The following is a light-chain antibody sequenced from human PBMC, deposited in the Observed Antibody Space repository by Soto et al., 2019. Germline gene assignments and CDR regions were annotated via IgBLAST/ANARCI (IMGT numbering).Light chain of an antibody. CDR1: SRDVGGYDY. V-gene: IGLV2-8*01. CDR2: EVT. CDR3: LSYAGPAYV. Sequence: QSALTQPPSASGSPGQSVTISCTGTSRDVGGYDYVSWYQQYPGKTPKLMIFEVTKRPSGVPDRFSGSKSGNTASLTVSGLQAEDEADYYCLSYAGPAYVFGTGTKVTVL. J-gene: IGLJ1*01.